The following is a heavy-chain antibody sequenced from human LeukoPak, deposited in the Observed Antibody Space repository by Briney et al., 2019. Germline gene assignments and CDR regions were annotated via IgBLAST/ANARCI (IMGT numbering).Heavy chain of an antibody. D-gene: IGHD4-17*01. V-gene: IGHV3-23*01. CDR3: ARDYYGDYEGPFDYFDY. Sequence: GGSLRLSCAASGFTFSSYAMSWVRQAPGKGLEWVSAISGSGGSTYYADSVKGRFTISRDNSKNTLYLQMNSLRAEDTAVYYCARDYYGDYEGPFDYFDYWGQGTLVTVSS. CDR1: GFTFSSYA. J-gene: IGHJ4*02. CDR2: ISGSGGST.